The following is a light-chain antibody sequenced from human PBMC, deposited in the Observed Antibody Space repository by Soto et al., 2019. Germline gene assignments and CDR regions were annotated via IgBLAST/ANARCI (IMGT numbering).Light chain of an antibody. J-gene: IGKJ1*01. V-gene: IGKV1-5*03. CDR1: QTISSW. CDR2: KAS. Sequence: DIQMTQSPSTLSGTVGDRVTITCRASQTISSWLAWYQQKPGKAPKLLIYKASTLKSGVPSRFSGSGSGTECTLTISSLQPDDFATYYCQHDNSYSEAFGHGTKVDIK. CDR3: QHDNSYSEA.